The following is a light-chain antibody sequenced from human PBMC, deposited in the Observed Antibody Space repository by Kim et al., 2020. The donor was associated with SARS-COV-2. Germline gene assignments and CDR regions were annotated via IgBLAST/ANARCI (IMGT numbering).Light chain of an antibody. Sequence: DIVMTQSPDSLAVSLGERATINCKSNQSVLYNSNNKNYLTWYQQKPGQPPKLLIYWASTRESGVPDRFSGSGSGTDFTLTISSLRAEDVAVYYCQQYYSIPYTFGQGTKLEI. CDR2: WAS. V-gene: IGKV4-1*01. J-gene: IGKJ2*01. CDR3: QQYYSIPYT. CDR1: QSVLYNSNNKNY.